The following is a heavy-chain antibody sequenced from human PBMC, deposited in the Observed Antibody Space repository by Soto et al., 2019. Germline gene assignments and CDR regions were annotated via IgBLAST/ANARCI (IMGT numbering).Heavy chain of an antibody. V-gene: IGHV3-15*07. Sequence: EVQLVESGGGLVKPWGSLRLSCAASGFSFSNARMKWVRQAPGKGLEWVGRIKSEANGGTTDHAAAVKGRFIISRDDSKNMLFLQMDSLITEDSAVYYCAYYRDSSARHVDFWGQGTLVTVSS. CDR2: IKSEANGGTT. J-gene: IGHJ4*02. CDR1: GFSFSNAR. D-gene: IGHD3-22*01. CDR3: AYYRDSSARHVDF.